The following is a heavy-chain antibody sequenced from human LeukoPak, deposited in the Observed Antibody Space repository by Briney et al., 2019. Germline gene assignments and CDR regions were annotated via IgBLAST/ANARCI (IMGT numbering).Heavy chain of an antibody. V-gene: IGHV3-30*18. D-gene: IGHD3-22*01. CDR2: ISYDGSSK. J-gene: IGHJ4*02. Sequence: GGSLGLSCAASGFTFSSYGMHWVRQAPGKGLEWVAVISYDGSSKYYADSVKGRFTISRDNSKNTLFLQMNSLRAEDTAVYHCAKVSYYYDSSGYYIDYWGQGTLVTVSS. CDR1: GFTFSSYG. CDR3: AKVSYYYDSSGYYIDY.